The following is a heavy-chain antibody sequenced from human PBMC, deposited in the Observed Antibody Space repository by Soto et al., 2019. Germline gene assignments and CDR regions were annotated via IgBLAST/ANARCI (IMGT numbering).Heavy chain of an antibody. CDR2: ISISGGNT. V-gene: IGHV3-23*01. Sequence: EVQLLESGGGLVQPGGSLRLSCAASGLPFSSHAMSWVRQAPGKGLEWVSSISISGGNTYYADSVRGRFTISRDNSKNTLYLHMNSLTAEDTAIYYGANEIRPKDYWGQGTLVTVSS. D-gene: IGHD4-17*01. J-gene: IGHJ4*02. CDR3: ANEIRPKDY. CDR1: GLPFSSHA.